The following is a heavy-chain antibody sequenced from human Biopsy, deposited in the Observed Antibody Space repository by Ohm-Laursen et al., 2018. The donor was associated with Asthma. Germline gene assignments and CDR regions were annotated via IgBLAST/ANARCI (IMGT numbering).Heavy chain of an antibody. D-gene: IGHD1-14*01. Sequence: ASVKVSCKVSGYTFINFAIHWVRQAPGQRLERMGWINAGNGNTKFSQKFQGRVTITRDTSASTAYMDLSSLRSEDTAVYYCARDGPELPTELDYWGPGTLVTVSS. CDR3: ARDGPELPTELDY. J-gene: IGHJ4*02. CDR2: INAGNGNT. CDR1: GYTFINFA. V-gene: IGHV1-3*01.